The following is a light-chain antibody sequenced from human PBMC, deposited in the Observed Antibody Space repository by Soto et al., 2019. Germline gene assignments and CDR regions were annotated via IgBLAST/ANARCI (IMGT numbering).Light chain of an antibody. V-gene: IGKV1-39*01. CDR2: AAS. Sequence: DIQMTQSPSSLSASVGDRVTITCRASQGISTFLNWYHHKPGKAPKLLIYAASSLQSGVPSRFSGIGSETDFTLTISSLQPEDFATYSCQQSYRTTWTFGQGTTVEIQ. J-gene: IGKJ1*01. CDR3: QQSYRTTWT. CDR1: QGISTF.